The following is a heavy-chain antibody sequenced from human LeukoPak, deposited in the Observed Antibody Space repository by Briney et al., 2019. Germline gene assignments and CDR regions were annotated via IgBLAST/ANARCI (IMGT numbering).Heavy chain of an antibody. CDR1: GGTFSSYA. J-gene: IGHJ1*01. CDR2: IIPILGIA. Sequence: SVKVSCKASGGTFSSYAISWVRQAPGQGLEWMGRIIPILGIANYAQKFQGRVTITADKSTSTAYMELSSLRSEDTAVYYCAREQYDCSGGSCYPERFQHWGQGTLVTVSS. CDR3: AREQYDCSGGSCYPERFQH. V-gene: IGHV1-69*04. D-gene: IGHD2-15*01.